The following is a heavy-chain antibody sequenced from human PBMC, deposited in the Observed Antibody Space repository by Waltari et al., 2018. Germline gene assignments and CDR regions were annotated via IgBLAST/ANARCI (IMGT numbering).Heavy chain of an antibody. CDR1: GGSISSHY. CDR2: IYYSGST. CDR3: ARVAYSSGWYGYYYYYMDV. V-gene: IGHV4-59*11. J-gene: IGHJ6*03. D-gene: IGHD6-19*01. Sequence: QVQLQESGPGLVKPSETLSLTCTVSGGSISSHYRSWIRQPPGTGLEWIGYIYYSGSTNYNPSLKSRVTISVDTSKNQFSLKLSSVTAADTAVYYCARVAYSSGWYGYYYYYMDVWGKGTTVTVSS.